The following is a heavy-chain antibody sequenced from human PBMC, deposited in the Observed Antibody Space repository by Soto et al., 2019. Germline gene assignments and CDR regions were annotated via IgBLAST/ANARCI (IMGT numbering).Heavy chain of an antibody. J-gene: IGHJ4*02. CDR2: IQQDGSEN. V-gene: IGHV3-7*01. CDR3: ARGTPLVVVAATFAY. Sequence: EVQLVESGGGLVQPGGSLRLSCAASGFTFSSYWMSWVRQAPGKGLEWVANIQQDGSENYYVDSVKGRFTISRDNAKNSLYLQMNSLRAADTAVYYCARGTPLVVVAATFAYWGQRPLVTVSS. D-gene: IGHD2-15*01. CDR1: GFTFSSYW.